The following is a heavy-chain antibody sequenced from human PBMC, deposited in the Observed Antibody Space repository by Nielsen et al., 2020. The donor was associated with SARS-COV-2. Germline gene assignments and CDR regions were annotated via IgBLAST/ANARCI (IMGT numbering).Heavy chain of an antibody. V-gene: IGHV3-11*03. CDR1: GFTFNDYY. CDR2: ISASSSYT. Sequence: GGSLRLSCAASGFTFNDYYMSWIRQAPGKGLEWVSYISASSSYTNYADSVKGRFSISRDNAKNSLYLQMNSLRAEDTAVYYCARQQRGTWSLDYWGQGTLVTVSS. D-gene: IGHD6-13*01. J-gene: IGHJ4*02. CDR3: ARQQRGTWSLDY.